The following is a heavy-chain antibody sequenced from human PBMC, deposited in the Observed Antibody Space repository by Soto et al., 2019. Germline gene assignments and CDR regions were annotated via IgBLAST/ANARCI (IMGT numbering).Heavy chain of an antibody. D-gene: IGHD5-12*01. V-gene: IGHV4-31*03. CDR3: GRGDVDIVGTIWWFDP. J-gene: IGHJ5*02. CDR1: GGSISSGGYY. CDR2: IYYSGST. Sequence: SETLSLTCTVSGGSISSGGYYWSWIRQHPGKGLEWIGYIYYSGSTYYNPSLKSRVTISVDTSKNQFSLKLSSVTAADTAVYFCGRGDVDIVGTIWWFDPWGQGTLVTVSS.